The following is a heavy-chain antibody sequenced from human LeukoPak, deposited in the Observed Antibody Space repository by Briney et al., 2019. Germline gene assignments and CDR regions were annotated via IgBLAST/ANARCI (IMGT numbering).Heavy chain of an antibody. CDR1: GFTFTDYP. V-gene: IGHV3-48*02. D-gene: IGHD1/OR15-1a*01. CDR3: ARDQQYAFDY. CDR2: IRTRTEGANNA. J-gene: IGHJ4*02. Sequence: GRSLRLSCATSGFTFTDYPMNWVRQAPGKWLEWVSNIRTRTEGANNAIYADSVKGRVTCSRDDDRNTLYLHMHSLRDDDTALYYCARDQQYAFDYWGQGILVTVSS.